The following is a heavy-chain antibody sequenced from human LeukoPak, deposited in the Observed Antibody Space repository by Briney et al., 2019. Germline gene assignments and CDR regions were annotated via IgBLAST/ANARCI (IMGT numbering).Heavy chain of an antibody. D-gene: IGHD3-16*02. CDR2: ISGSGGST. J-gene: IGHJ4*02. Sequence: GGSLRLSCAASGFTFSSYAMSWVRQAPGKGLEWVSAISGSGGSTYYADSVKGRFTISRDNSKNTLYLQMNSLRAEDTAVYYCAKGRTPTKSLPLKNYPYYFDYWGQGTLVTVSS. V-gene: IGHV3-23*01. CDR3: AKGRTPTKSLPLKNYPYYFDY. CDR1: GFTFSSYA.